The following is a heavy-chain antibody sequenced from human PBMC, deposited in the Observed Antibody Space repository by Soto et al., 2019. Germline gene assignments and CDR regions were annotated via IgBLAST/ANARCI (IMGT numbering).Heavy chain of an antibody. V-gene: IGHV3-30-3*01. CDR2: ISYDGNTQ. Sequence: QVQLVESGGGVVQPGTSLRLSCAASGFTLSSYSIHWVRQAPGKGLDWVAVISYDGNTQFYGDSVKGRFIVSRDNSRNTLYLQLNNLQAEDTAVYYCAKVSRPPRISTPDFDYWGQGTLVTVSS. J-gene: IGHJ4*02. CDR1: GFTLSSYS. CDR3: AKVSRPPRISTPDFDY.